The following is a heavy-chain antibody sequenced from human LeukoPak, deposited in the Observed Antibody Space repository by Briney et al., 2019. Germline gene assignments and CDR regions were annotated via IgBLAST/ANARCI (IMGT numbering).Heavy chain of an antibody. D-gene: IGHD3-3*01. CDR2: FDPEDGKT. CDR3: ATVITISRFDP. CDR1: GYTLTELS. Sequence: ASVKVSCKVSGYTLTELSMHWVRQAPGKGLEWMGGFDPEDGKTIYAQKFQGRVTMTEDTSTNTAYMELSSLRSEDTAMYYCATVITISRFDPWGQGTLVTVSS. J-gene: IGHJ5*02. V-gene: IGHV1-24*01.